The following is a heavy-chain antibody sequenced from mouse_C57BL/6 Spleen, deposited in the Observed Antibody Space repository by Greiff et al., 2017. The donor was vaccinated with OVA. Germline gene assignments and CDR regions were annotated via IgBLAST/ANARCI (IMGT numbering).Heavy chain of an antibody. J-gene: IGHJ4*01. CDR3: ARGGVVVHYYAMDY. CDR1: GFTFSSYA. Sequence: DVHLVESGGGLVKPGGSLKLSCAASGFTFSSYAMSWVRQTPEKRLEWVATISDGGSYTYYPDNVKGRFTISRDNAKNNLYLQMSHLKSEDTAMYYCARGGVVVHYYAMDYWGQGTSVTVSS. CDR2: ISDGGSYT. V-gene: IGHV5-4*01. D-gene: IGHD1-1*01.